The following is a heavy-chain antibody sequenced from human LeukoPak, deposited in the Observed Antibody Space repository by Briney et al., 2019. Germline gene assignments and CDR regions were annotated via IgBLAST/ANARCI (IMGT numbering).Heavy chain of an antibody. Sequence: GGSLRLSCSASGFTYDYYPMHRVPPAPGKGLEWVSHIRGDGGSTSYAVPVKGRFTISRDNSKNYLYLQMSSLRTEDTALYYCAKVFTETKDFDYWGQGTLVTVSS. CDR3: AKVFTETKDFDY. V-gene: IGHV3-43*02. CDR1: GFTYDYYP. J-gene: IGHJ4*02. CDR2: IRGDGGST.